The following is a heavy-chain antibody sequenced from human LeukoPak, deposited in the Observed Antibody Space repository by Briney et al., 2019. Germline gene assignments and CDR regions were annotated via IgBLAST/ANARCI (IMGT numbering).Heavy chain of an antibody. CDR1: GFTFSSYW. V-gene: IGHV3-74*01. CDR3: ARDGYDILTGYVRGVFDY. Sequence: GGSLRLSCAASGFTFSSYWMHWVRQAPGKGLVWVSRINSDGSSTSYADSVKSRFTISRDNAKNTLYLQMNSLRAEDTAVYYCARDGYDILTGYVRGVFDYWGQGTLVTVSS. J-gene: IGHJ4*02. D-gene: IGHD3-9*01. CDR2: INSDGSST.